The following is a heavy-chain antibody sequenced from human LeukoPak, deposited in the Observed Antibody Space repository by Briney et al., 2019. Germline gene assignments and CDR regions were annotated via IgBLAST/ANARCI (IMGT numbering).Heavy chain of an antibody. V-gene: IGHV3-74*01. D-gene: IGHD3-16*01. CDR1: GFTFSTYW. J-gene: IGHJ6*02. CDR3: ARVWSSYYYAMDV. Sequence: GGSLRLSCAASGFTFSTYWMHWVRQAPGKGLVWVSRINGDGSSTSYADSVMGRFTISRDNAKNTLYLQMNSLRAEDTAVYYCARVWSSYYYAMDVWGQGTTVTVSS. CDR2: INGDGSST.